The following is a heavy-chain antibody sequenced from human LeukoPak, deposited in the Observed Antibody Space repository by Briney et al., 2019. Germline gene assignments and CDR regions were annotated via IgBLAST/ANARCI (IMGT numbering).Heavy chain of an antibody. CDR2: IYYKGST. V-gene: IGHV4-59*01. D-gene: IGHD5-18*01. CDR3: ARGPGHTLMAS. CDR1: GGSISSYY. J-gene: IGHJ5*02. Sequence: PSQTLSLTCTVSGGSISSYYWSWIRQPPGKGLVWIGYIYYKGSTHYHPSLKSRVTISVDTSKNWFSLKLSSVTAADTAVYYCARGPGHTLMASWGQGTLVTVSS.